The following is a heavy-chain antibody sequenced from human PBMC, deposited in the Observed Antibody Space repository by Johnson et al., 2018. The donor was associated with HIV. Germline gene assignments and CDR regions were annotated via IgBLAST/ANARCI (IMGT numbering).Heavy chain of an antibody. CDR1: GFTFSSYA. D-gene: IGHD5-18*01. CDR3: ARLPSGYSRDAFDI. J-gene: IGHJ3*02. Sequence: QVQLVESGGGLVQPGRSLRLSCAASGFTFSSYAMSWVRQAPGKGLEWVAFIQYDGSNKYYADSVKGRFTISRDNSKNTLYLQMNSLRPEDTAVYYCARLPSGYSRDAFDIWGQGTMVTVSS. V-gene: IGHV3-30*03. CDR2: IQYDGSNK.